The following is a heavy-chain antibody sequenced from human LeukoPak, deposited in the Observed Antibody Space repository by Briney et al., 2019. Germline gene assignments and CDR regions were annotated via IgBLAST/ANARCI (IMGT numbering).Heavy chain of an antibody. V-gene: IGHV3-7*01. CDR2: IKQDGSVK. D-gene: IGHD1-26*01. J-gene: IGHJ4*02. CDR1: GLSFSDHW. Sequence: GGSLRLSCAASGLSFSDHWMTWVRHPPGKGLEWVATIKQDGSVKYYLDSVKGRFTISRDNAKNSLYLQMNSLRAEDTAVYYCARGHGGAYFDYWGQGTLVTVSS. CDR3: ARGHGGAYFDY.